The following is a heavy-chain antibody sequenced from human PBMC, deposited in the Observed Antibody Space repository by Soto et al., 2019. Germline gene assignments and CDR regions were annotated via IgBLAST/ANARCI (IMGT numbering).Heavy chain of an antibody. Sequence: ASVKVSCKASGYTFTGYYMHWVRQAPGQGLEWMGWINPNSGGTNYAQKFQGWVTMTRDTSISTAYMELSRLRSDDTAVYYCARDSYYYDSSGYYRPLYYYYGMDVWGQGTTVTVSS. J-gene: IGHJ6*02. CDR2: INPNSGGT. D-gene: IGHD3-22*01. V-gene: IGHV1-2*04. CDR3: ARDSYYYDSSGYYRPLYYYYGMDV. CDR1: GYTFTGYY.